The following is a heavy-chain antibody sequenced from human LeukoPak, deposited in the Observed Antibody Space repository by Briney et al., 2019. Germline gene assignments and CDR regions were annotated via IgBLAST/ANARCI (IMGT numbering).Heavy chain of an antibody. J-gene: IGHJ4*02. CDR3: AKSVDN. Sequence: GGSLRLSCAASGFTFNNYAMNWVRHAPGKGLEWVSAISVGSGSTYYADSVKGRFTISRDNSKNTLNLQMNSLRAEDTAVYYCAKSVDNWGQGTLVTVSS. CDR1: GFTFNNYA. CDR2: ISVGSGST. V-gene: IGHV3-23*01.